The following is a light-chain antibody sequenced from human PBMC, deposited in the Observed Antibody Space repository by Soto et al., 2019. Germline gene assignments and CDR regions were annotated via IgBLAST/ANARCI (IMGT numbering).Light chain of an antibody. V-gene: IGLV2-23*01. CDR2: EGS. Sequence: QSALIQPASVSGSPGQSITISCIGTSSDIGTYNLVSWYQHHPGKAPKLIIYEGSKRSSGYSNRFSGSQSGNTASLTISGLQAEDAADYYCCAYAGYSTFVFGTGTKVTVL. CDR1: SSDIGTYNL. CDR3: CAYAGYSTFV. J-gene: IGLJ1*01.